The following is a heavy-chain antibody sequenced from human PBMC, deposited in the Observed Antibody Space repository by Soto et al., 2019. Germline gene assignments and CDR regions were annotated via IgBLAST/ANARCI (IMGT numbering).Heavy chain of an antibody. CDR3: AKYRRTGAEGYTFGY. D-gene: IGHD5-12*01. V-gene: IGHV4-59*11. CDR2: IYYTGST. CDR1: GDSINNHY. Sequence: SETLSLTCTVAGDSINNHYWSWIRQPPGKRLEWIGYIYYTGSTTYNRSLESRVNMSVDTSKNQFSLYLSSVNAADTALYYCAKYRRTGAEGYTFGYWGRRPLVTASS. J-gene: IGHJ4*02.